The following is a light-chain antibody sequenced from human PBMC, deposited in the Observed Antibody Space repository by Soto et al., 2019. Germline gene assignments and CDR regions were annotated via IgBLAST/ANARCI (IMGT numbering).Light chain of an antibody. J-gene: IGLJ2*01. V-gene: IGLV3-21*02. CDR2: DDS. CDR3: QVWDIGSSPPVV. Sequence: SYILTQPPSVSVAPGQTATITCGGDRIGSKSVHWYQQKSGQAPVLVVYDDSDRASAIPERFSGSNSGNTATLTITRVEAGDEADFYCQVWDIGSSPPVVFGAGTKLTVL. CDR1: RIGSKS.